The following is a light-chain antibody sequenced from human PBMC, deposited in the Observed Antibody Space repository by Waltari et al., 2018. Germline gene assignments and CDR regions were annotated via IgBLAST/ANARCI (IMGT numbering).Light chain of an antibody. CDR3: AAWDYSLSGLV. J-gene: IGLJ6*01. V-gene: IGLV1-47*02. CDR2: YND. CDR1: SPNIGSNN. Sequence: QSVLTQPPSAYEAARKSVTISCSGSSPNIGSNNVSWYQQLPGTAPKHLIYYNDQRPSGVSDEFSGSKSGTSASLAISGLQTEDDADYYCAAWDYSLSGLVFGSGTKLTVL.